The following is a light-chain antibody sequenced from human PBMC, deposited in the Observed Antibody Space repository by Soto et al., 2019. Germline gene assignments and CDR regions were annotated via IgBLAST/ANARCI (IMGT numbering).Light chain of an antibody. J-gene: IGLJ1*01. CDR3: SSYSSSTHYV. V-gene: IGLV2-14*01. Sequence: QSALTQPASVSGSPGQSLTFSCTGTSSDVGGYNYVSWYQQHPGKAPKLIIYEVSNRPSGVSNRFSGSKSGNTASLTISGLQAEDEADYYCSSYSSSTHYVFGTGTKLTVL. CDR1: SSDVGGYNY. CDR2: EVS.